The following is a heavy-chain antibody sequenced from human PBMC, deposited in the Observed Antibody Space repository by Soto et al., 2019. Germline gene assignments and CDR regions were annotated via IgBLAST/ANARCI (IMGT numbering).Heavy chain of an antibody. CDR3: AREAGWQRMVPYD. J-gene: IGHJ4*02. D-gene: IGHD6-25*01. CDR2: ISAFNGDT. Sequence: QVQLVKSGTEVKKPGASVNVSCKAFGYTFTSYGFSWVRQVPGQGLEWLGWISAFNGDTQYAQTMKGRLTVTTDTPTTTVHMELRSLTPADTAVYYCAREAGWQRMVPYDWGQGTLVTVS. CDR1: GYTFTSYG. V-gene: IGHV1-18*04.